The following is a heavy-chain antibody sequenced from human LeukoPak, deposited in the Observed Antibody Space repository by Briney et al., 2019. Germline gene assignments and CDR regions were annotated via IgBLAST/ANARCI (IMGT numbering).Heavy chain of an antibody. CDR3: AGIGTASRLNWFDP. V-gene: IGHV4-31*03. CDR2: IYYDGRT. J-gene: IGHJ5*02. D-gene: IGHD6-6*01. CDR1: GDSIDSGGYY. Sequence: SETLSLTCSVSGDSIDSGGYYWSWIRQHPGRGLEWIGHIYYDGRTYQSPSLKSRVIISVDTSKNQFSLNVSSVTAADTAVYFCAGIGTASRLNWFDPWGQGTLVTVSS.